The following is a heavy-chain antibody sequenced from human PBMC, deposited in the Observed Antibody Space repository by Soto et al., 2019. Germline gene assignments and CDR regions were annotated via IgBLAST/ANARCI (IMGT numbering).Heavy chain of an antibody. Sequence: SETLSLTCTVSGGSISSGGYYWSWIRQHPGKGLEWIGYIYYSGSTYYNPSLKSRVTISVDTSKNQFSLKLSSVTAADTAVYYCAREIAAAGDDYYYYGMDVWGQGTTVTVS. V-gene: IGHV4-31*03. CDR1: GGSISSGGYY. J-gene: IGHJ6*02. D-gene: IGHD6-13*01. CDR2: IYYSGST. CDR3: AREIAAAGDDYYYYGMDV.